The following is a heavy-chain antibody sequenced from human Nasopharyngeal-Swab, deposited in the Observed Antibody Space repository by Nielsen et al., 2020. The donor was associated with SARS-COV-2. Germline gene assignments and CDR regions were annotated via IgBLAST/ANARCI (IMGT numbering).Heavy chain of an antibody. V-gene: IGHV1-18*01. CDR2: ISAYNGNT. CDR1: GYTFTSYG. CDR3: ARDQGQLVVDASDI. J-gene: IGHJ3*02. D-gene: IGHD6-6*01. Sequence: ASVKVSCKASGYTFTSYGISWVRQAPGQGLEWMGWISAYNGNTNYAQKLQGRVTMTTDTSTSTAYMELRSLRSDDTAVYYCARDQGQLVVDASDIWGQGTMVTVSS.